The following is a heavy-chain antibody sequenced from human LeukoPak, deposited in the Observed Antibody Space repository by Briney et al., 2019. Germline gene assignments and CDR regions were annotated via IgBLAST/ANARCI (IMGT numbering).Heavy chain of an antibody. CDR2: FDPEDGET. CDR1: GYTLTELS. CDR3: ATVQWGSSSSNWFDP. J-gene: IGHJ5*02. Sequence: GASVKVSRKVSGYTLTELSMHWVRQAPGKGLEWMGGFDPEDGETIYAQKFQGRVAMTEDTSTDTAYMELSSLRSEDTAVYYCATVQWGSSSSNWFDPWGQGTLVTVSS. D-gene: IGHD6-6*01. V-gene: IGHV1-24*01.